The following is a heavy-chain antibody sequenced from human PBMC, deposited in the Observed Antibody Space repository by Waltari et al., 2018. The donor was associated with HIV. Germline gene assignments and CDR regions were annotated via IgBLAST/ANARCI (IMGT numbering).Heavy chain of an antibody. CDR3: ARDRGRRRGFFVY. CDR1: GSTSIGYH. V-gene: IGHV1-2*02. Sequence: QVQLVQPGAEVKKPGASVQIPCKAVGSTSIGYHMHWVRQAPGQGLEWMGWINPNTGDTNYAQKFQGRVTMTRDTSISIVYMDLSSLKSDDTAVYYCARDRGRRRGFFVYWGQGTLVTVST. D-gene: IGHD3-16*01. CDR2: INPNTGDT. J-gene: IGHJ4*02.